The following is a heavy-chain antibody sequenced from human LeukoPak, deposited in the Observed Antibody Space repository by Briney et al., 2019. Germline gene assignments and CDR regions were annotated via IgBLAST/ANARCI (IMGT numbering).Heavy chain of an antibody. CDR1: GYTFTSYY. CDR2: IIPIFGTA. D-gene: IGHD6-13*01. J-gene: IGHJ4*02. V-gene: IGHV1-69*13. CDR3: ASSLGYYYFDY. Sequence: ASVKVSCKASGYTFTSYYMHWVRQAPGQGLEWMGGIIPIFGTANYAQKFQGRVTITADESTSTAYMELSSLRSEDTAVYYCASSLGYYYFDYWGQGTLVTVSS.